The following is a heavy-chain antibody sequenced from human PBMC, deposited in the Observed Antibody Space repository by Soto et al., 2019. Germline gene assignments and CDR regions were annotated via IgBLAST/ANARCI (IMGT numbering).Heavy chain of an antibody. J-gene: IGHJ6*02. CDR3: ERDRDVGDYGDYVAYYYDYGMDV. D-gene: IGHD4-17*01. CDR1: GGTFSSYA. V-gene: IGHV1-69*01. CDR2: IIPILGTA. Sequence: QVQLVQSGAEVKKPGSSVKVSCKASGGTFSSYAISWVRQAPGQGLEWMGGIIPILGTANYAQKFQGRVTMTADASTGAAYMEMSSMRSEDTAVYYCERDRDVGDYGDYVAYYYDYGMDVWGQGTTVTVSS.